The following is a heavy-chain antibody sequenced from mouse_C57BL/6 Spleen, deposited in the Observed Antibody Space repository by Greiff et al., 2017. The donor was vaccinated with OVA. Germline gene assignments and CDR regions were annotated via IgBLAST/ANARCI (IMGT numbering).Heavy chain of an antibody. CDR2: ISSGGSYT. Sequence: EVKLVESGGDLVKPGGSLKLSCAASGFTFSSYGMSWVRQTPDKRLEWVATISSGGSYTYYPDSVKGRFTISRDNAKNTLYLQMSSLKSEDTAMYYCARHDHYDYDDVFAYWGQGTLVTVSA. CDR1: GFTFSSYG. V-gene: IGHV5-6*01. D-gene: IGHD2-4*01. J-gene: IGHJ3*01. CDR3: ARHDHYDYDDVFAY.